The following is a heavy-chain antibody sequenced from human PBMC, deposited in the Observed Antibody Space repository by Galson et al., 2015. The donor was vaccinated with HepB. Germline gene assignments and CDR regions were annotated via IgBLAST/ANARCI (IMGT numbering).Heavy chain of an antibody. Sequence: ETLSLTCAVYGGSFSGYYWSWIRQPPGKGLEWIGEINHSETTNYNPSLRSRVTISVDTSKSQSSLKLSSVTAADTAMYYCARVRFSLARISLVRRDPGDYYMDVWGQGTTVTVSS. CDR1: GGSFSGYY. V-gene: IGHV4-34*01. CDR2: INHSETT. CDR3: ARVRFSLARISLVRRDPGDYYMDV. D-gene: IGHD3-10*01. J-gene: IGHJ6*03.